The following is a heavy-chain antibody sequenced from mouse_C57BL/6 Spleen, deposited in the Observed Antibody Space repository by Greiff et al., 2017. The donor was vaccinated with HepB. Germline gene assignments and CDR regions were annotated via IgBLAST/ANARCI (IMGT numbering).Heavy chain of an antibody. CDR1: GYSITSGYY. V-gene: IGHV3-6*01. CDR2: ISYDGSN. CDR3: AREELGRRMDY. J-gene: IGHJ4*01. Sequence: EVKLQESGPGLVKPSQSLSLTCSVTGYSITSGYYWNWIRQFPGNKLEWMGYISYDGSNNYNPSLKNRISITRDTSKNQFFLKLNSVTTEDTATYYCAREELGRRMDYWGQGTSVTVSS. D-gene: IGHD4-1*01.